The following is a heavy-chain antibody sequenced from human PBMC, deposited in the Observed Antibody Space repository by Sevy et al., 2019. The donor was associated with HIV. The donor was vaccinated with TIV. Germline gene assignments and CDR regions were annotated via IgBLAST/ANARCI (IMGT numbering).Heavy chain of an antibody. V-gene: IGHV4-59*11. D-gene: IGHD3-10*01. Sequence: SETLSLTCTVSGVSISTLSWSWIRQPPGKGLEYIGYIYYNGNANYNPSFQSRVTISGDTSMNQLSLKLTSVTAADTAVYYCARDMDNFYGMDVWGQGTTVTVSS. J-gene: IGHJ6*02. CDR1: GVSISTLS. CDR3: ARDMDNFYGMDV. CDR2: IYYNGNA.